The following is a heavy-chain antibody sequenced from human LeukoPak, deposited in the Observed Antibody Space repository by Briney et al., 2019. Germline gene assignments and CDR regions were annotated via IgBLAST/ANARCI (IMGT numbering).Heavy chain of an antibody. Sequence: PGGSLRLSCAASGFTFSRNDMSWVRQTSGKGLEWVSAVSSSGGRTFYAASVKGRFTISRDNSKDTLYLQMNSLRAEDTAVYYCAKETVDMAARAFDYWGQGTLVTVSS. CDR1: GFTFSRND. J-gene: IGHJ4*02. V-gene: IGHV3-23*01. CDR2: VSSSGGRT. D-gene: IGHD5-24*01. CDR3: AKETVDMAARAFDY.